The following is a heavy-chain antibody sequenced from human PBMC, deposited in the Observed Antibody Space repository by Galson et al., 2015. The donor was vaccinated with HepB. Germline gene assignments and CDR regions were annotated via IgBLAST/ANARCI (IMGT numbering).Heavy chain of an antibody. CDR2: ISGSAGGT. V-gene: IGHV3-23*01. Sequence: SLRLSCAASGFIFSTYAMSWVRQAPGKGLEWVSGISGSAGGTYYADSVKGRFTISRDNSKHTLYLQMNSLRAEDTAVYYCAKVTFSWADFPYHMDVWGKGTTVTVSS. J-gene: IGHJ6*03. CDR3: AKVTFSWADFPYHMDV. D-gene: IGHD3-3*01. CDR1: GFIFSTYA.